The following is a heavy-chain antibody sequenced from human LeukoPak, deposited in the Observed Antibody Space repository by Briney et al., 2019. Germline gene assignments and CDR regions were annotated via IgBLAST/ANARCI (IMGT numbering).Heavy chain of an antibody. Sequence: PSETLSLTCAVYGGSFSGYYWSWIRQPPGKGLEWIGEINHSGSTNYNPSLKSRVTISVDTSKNQFSLKLSSVTAADTAVYYCARDSVGGRFDYWGQGTLVTVSS. CDR1: GGSFSGYY. CDR2: INHSGST. V-gene: IGHV4-34*01. CDR3: ARDSVGGRFDY. D-gene: IGHD2-15*01. J-gene: IGHJ4*02.